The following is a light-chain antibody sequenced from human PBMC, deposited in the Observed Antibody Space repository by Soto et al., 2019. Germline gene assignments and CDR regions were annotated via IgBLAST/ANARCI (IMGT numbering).Light chain of an antibody. Sequence: IQIAPSPSTLSASVGDRVSITCRPSQSIGTWLARYQQKPGKGAKPLTYDASSLESGVLPRVSGGGSGTQFTRPNSSRQPEGFASYYCQQYNNNCWKVGQGTTGDIK. CDR3: QQYNNNCWK. CDR1: QSIGTW. CDR2: DAS. J-gene: IGKJ1*01. V-gene: IGKV1-5*01.